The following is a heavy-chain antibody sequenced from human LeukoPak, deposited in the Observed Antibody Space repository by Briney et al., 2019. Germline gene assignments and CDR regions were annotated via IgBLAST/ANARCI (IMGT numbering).Heavy chain of an antibody. J-gene: IGHJ4*02. V-gene: IGHV4-39*01. CDR3: ARHPSYFGNFDY. CDR1: AGSISSSSYY. D-gene: IGHD1-26*01. CDR2: IYYSGTT. Sequence: PSQRMSPTWTVYAGSISSSSYYWGWLRQPPGKGLEGIGSIYYSGTTDYKPYVKIRVTISVDTSKNQFSLKLSSVTAADTAVYYCARHPSYFGNFDYWGQGTLVTVSS.